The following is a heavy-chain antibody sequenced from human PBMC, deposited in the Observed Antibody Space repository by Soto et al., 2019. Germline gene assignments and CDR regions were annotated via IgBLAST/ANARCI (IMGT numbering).Heavy chain of an antibody. CDR2: IYYSGST. D-gene: IGHD2-15*01. J-gene: IGHJ6*02. Sequence: SETLSLTCTVSGGSISSGGYYWSWIRQHPGKGLEWIGYIYYSGSTYYNPSLKSRFTISVDTSKNQFSLKLSSVTAADTAVYYCARVSRSPSSYGMDVWGQGTTVTVSS. V-gene: IGHV4-31*03. CDR1: GGSISSGGYY. CDR3: ARVSRSPSSYGMDV.